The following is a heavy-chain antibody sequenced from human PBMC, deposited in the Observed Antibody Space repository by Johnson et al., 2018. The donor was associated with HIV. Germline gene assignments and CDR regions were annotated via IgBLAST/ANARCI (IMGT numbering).Heavy chain of an antibody. Sequence: QVQLVESGGGVVQPGRSLRLSCAASGFTFSSYGMHWVRQAPGKGLEWVAVISYDGSNKYYADSVKGRFTISRDNSKNTLYLQLNSLRAEDTAVYHCARVRPPGLLDAIDIWGQGTMVTVSS. CDR3: ARVRPPGLLDAIDI. V-gene: IGHV3-30*03. CDR1: GFTFSSYG. CDR2: ISYDGSNK. J-gene: IGHJ3*02.